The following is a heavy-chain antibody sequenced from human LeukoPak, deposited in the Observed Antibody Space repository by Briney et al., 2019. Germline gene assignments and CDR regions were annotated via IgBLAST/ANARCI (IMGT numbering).Heavy chain of an antibody. V-gene: IGHV4-4*02. D-gene: IGHD4-17*01. CDR1: GGSISSSNW. CDR2: IYHSGST. CDR3: ARDGMYAGGTTVTTSDY. J-gene: IGHJ4*02. Sequence: SETLSLTCAVSGGSISSSNWWSWVRQPPGKGLEWIGEIYHSGSTNYNPSLKSRVTISVDKSKNQFSLKLSSVTAADTAVYYCARDGMYAGGTTVTTSDYWGQGTLVTVSS.